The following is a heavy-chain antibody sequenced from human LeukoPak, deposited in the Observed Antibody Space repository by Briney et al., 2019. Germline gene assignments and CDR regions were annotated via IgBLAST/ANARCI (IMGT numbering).Heavy chain of an antibody. CDR1: GFWFSNCG. J-gene: IGHJ4*02. Sequence: GGSLRLSCGAWGFWFSNCGINWVRQAPGKGLEWVSVISGNGDDAFYADSVKGRFRISRDNSKNTVYLQMNSLRADDTAVYYCAKRDWPYYFDYWGQGTLVAVSS. CDR2: ISGNGDDA. CDR3: AKRDWPYYFDY. V-gene: IGHV3-23*01. D-gene: IGHD3/OR15-3a*01.